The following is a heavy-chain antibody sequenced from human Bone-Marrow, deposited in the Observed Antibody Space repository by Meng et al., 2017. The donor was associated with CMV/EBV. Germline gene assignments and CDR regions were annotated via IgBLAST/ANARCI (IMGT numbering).Heavy chain of an antibody. CDR2: ISSSSSTI. J-gene: IGHJ6*02. D-gene: IGHD6-13*01. CDR3: ASSGGSSWYVGTHYYYGMDV. CDR1: GFTFSSYS. V-gene: IGHV3-48*04. Sequence: GESLKISCAASGFTFSSYSMNWVRQAPGKGLEWVSYISSSSSTIYYADSVKGRFTISRDNAKNSLYLQINRLRAEDTAVYYCASSGGSSWYVGTHYYYGMDVWGQGTMVTVSS.